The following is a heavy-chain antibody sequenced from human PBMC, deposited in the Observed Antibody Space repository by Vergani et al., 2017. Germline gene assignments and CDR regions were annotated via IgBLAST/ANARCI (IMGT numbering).Heavy chain of an antibody. CDR3: AREGNYGDYVVDY. Sequence: QVQLVESGGGLVKPGGSLRLSCAASGFTFSDYYMSWIRQAPGKGLEWVSYISSSSSYTNYADSVKGRFTISRDNAKTSLYLQMNSLRAENTAVYYCAREGNYGDYVVDYWGQGTLVTVSS. D-gene: IGHD4-17*01. CDR1: GFTFSDYY. J-gene: IGHJ4*02. V-gene: IGHV3-11*06. CDR2: ISSSSSYT.